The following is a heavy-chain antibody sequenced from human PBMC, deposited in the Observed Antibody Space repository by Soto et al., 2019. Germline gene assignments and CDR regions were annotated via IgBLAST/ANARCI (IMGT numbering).Heavy chain of an antibody. Sequence: QLQLQESGPGLVKPSETLSLTCTVSGGSISSSSYYWGWIRQPPGKGLEWIGSIYSSGSTYSNPSLKSRVTISVDTSKNQFSLKLSSVTAADTAVYYCARYPSYGPHFDYWGQGTLVTVSS. J-gene: IGHJ4*02. V-gene: IGHV4-39*01. CDR2: IYSSGST. D-gene: IGHD3-10*01. CDR3: ARYPSYGPHFDY. CDR1: GGSISSSSYY.